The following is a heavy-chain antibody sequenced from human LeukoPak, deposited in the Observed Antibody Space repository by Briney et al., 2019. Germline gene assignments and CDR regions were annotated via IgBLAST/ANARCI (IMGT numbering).Heavy chain of an antibody. J-gene: IGHJ6*03. Sequence: PSETLSLTCTVSGGSISSYYWSWIRQPPGKGLEWIGEINHSGSTNYNPSLKSRVTISVDTSKNQFSLKLSSVAAADTAVYYCARELRGSYPRGFGYYYYMDVWGKGTTVTVSS. CDR2: INHSGST. D-gene: IGHD1-26*01. CDR3: ARELRGSYPRGFGYYYYMDV. V-gene: IGHV4-34*01. CDR1: GGSISSYY.